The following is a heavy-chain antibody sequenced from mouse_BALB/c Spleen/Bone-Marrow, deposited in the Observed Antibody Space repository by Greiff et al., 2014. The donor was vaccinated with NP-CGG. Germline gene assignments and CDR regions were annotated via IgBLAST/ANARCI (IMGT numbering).Heavy chain of an antibody. CDR2: INPYNGDT. V-gene: IGHV1-20*02. Sequence: EVKLVESGPELVKPGASVEISCKASGYSFTGYFMNWVMQSHGKSLEWIGRINPYNGDTFYNQKFKGKATLTVDKSSSTAHMELRSLASEDSAVYYCARGGLLRAMDYWGQGTSVTVSS. J-gene: IGHJ4*01. CDR1: GYSFTGYF. D-gene: IGHD2-3*01. CDR3: ARGGLLRAMDY.